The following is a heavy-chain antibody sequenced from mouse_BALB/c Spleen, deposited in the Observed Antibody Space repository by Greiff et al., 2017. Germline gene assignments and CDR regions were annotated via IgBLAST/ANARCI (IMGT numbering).Heavy chain of an antibody. CDR2: IYPSDSYT. CDR1: GYSFTSYW. V-gene: IGHV1-69*02. J-gene: IGHJ1*01. Sequence: QVQLQQPGAELVRPGASVKLSCKASGYSFTSYWINWVQQRPGQGLEWLGNIYPSDSYTNYNQKFKDQATLTVDKSTSTAYMQLSSPTSEDAADYCCTRDWYFGVWGAGTTVTVSS. CDR3: TRDWYFGV.